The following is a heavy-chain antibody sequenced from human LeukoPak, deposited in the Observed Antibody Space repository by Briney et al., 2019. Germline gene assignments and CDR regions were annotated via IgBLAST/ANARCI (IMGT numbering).Heavy chain of an antibody. D-gene: IGHD1-7*01. CDR3: ARASPFFNYAFDI. CDR1: GFTVSSNY. CDR2: IYSGGST. V-gene: IGHV3-66*02. J-gene: IGHJ3*02. Sequence: GGSLRLSCAASGFTVSSNYMSWVRQAPGKGLEWVSVIYSGGSTYYADSVKGRFTISRDNSKNTLYLQMNSLRAEDTAVYYCARASPFFNYAFDIWGKGTMVTVSS.